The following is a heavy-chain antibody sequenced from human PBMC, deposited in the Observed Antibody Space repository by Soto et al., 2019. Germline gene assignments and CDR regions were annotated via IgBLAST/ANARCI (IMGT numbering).Heavy chain of an antibody. D-gene: IGHD3-10*01. J-gene: IGHJ4*02. V-gene: IGHV3-23*01. CDR2: LSYDGGGK. CDR1: GVTFTTYA. CDR3: ARIASGSYTDY. Sequence: GGSVRPPCAASGVTFTTYAMTWVRQAPGRGLKCVSSLSYDGGGKYYADSVKGRFTISRDNSKNTLYLQMNSLRAEDTALYYCARIASGSYTDYWGQGT.